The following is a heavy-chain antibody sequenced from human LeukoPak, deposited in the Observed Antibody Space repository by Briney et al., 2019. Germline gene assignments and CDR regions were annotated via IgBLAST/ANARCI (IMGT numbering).Heavy chain of an antibody. CDR3: VRAPGGNYYDS. CDR2: IDSGGDT. CDR1: GFTLSSYD. V-gene: IGHV3-13*01. D-gene: IGHD3-16*01. J-gene: IGHJ4*02. Sequence: GGSLRLSCAASGFTLSSYDMHWVRQGTGRSLEWVSAIDSGGDTYYPTSVKGRFTISRENAKNSLYLQMNSLRAEDTAVYYCVRAPGGNYYDSWGQGTLVTVSS.